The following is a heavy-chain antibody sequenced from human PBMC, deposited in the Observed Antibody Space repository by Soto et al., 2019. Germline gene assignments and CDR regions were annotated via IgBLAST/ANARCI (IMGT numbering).Heavy chain of an antibody. CDR2: IYYSGST. J-gene: IGHJ4*02. Sequence: QVQLQESGPGLVKPSQTLSLTCTVSGGSISSGGDYWSWIRQHPGKGLEGIGYIYYSGSTYYNPSLKSRVNISVDTSKNQFSLKLRSVTAADTAVYYCARVRIGYGDYMGYFDYWGQGTLVTVSS. CDR1: GGSISSGGDY. CDR3: ARVRIGYGDYMGYFDY. D-gene: IGHD4-17*01. V-gene: IGHV4-31*03.